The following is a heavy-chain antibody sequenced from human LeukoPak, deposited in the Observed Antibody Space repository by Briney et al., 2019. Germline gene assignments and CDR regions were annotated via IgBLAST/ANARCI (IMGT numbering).Heavy chain of an antibody. CDR2: VNRDGSET. J-gene: IGHJ6*02. Sequence: PGGSLRLSCAASGFALSSHWMTWVRQVPGRGPEWVANVNRDGSETYYLDPVKGRFTISKDNAKNSLYLQMNSLRAEDTALYHCARNNGMDVWGQGTTVTVSS. CDR3: ARNNGMDV. V-gene: IGHV3-7*03. CDR1: GFALSSHW.